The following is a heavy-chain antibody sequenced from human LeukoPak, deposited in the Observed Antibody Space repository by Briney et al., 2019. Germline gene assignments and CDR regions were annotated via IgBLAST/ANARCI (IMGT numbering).Heavy chain of an antibody. V-gene: IGHV3-48*03. CDR1: GFTFSSYE. J-gene: IGHJ4*02. D-gene: IGHD6-13*01. Sequence: GGSLRLSCAASGFTFSSYEMNWVRQAPGKGLEWVSYISSSGSTIYYADSVKGRFTISRDNSKNTLYLQMNSLRAEDTAMYYCATDGGPPGISSWYLYFDYWGQGTLVTVSS. CDR3: ATDGGPPGISSWYLYFDY. CDR2: ISSSGSTI.